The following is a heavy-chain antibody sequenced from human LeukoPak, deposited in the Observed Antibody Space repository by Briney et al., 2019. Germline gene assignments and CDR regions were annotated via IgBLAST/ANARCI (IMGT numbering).Heavy chain of an antibody. Sequence: MTGGSLRLSCAASGFTFSSYSMNWVRQAPGKGLEWVSSISSSGSYIYYADSVKGRFTISRDNAKNSLYLQMNSLRAEDTAVYYCARGYYGDPSQVYYFDYWGQGTLVTVSS. V-gene: IGHV3-21*01. CDR1: GFTFSSYS. CDR2: ISSSGSYI. CDR3: ARGYYGDPSQVYYFDY. D-gene: IGHD4-17*01. J-gene: IGHJ4*02.